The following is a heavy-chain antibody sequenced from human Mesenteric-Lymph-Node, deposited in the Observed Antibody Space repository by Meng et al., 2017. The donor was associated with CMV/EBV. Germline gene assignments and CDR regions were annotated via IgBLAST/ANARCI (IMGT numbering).Heavy chain of an antibody. J-gene: IGHJ4*02. CDR3: AKDEGSSGYHFDY. V-gene: IGHV3-7*01. D-gene: IGHD3-22*01. Sequence: GESLKISCAASGFTFTTYWMSWLRQPPGKGLEWVANIKDDGTKQYYADSVRGRFTISRDNSKNTLYLQMNSLRAEDTAVYYCAKDEGSSGYHFDYWGQGTLVTVSS. CDR2: IKDDGTKQ. CDR1: GFTFTTYW.